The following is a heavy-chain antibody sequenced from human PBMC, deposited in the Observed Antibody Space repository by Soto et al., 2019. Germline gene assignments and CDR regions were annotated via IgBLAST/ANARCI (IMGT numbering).Heavy chain of an antibody. J-gene: IGHJ4*02. CDR2: IYYSGRT. D-gene: IGHD3-9*01. CDR1: GGSIAIGGYY. Sequence: SETLSLTCSVSGGSIAIGGYYWSWIRRHPWKGLEWIGYIYYSGRTYYNPSLKSRLTISVDTSKNQFSLRLSSVTAADTAVYYCARVKDYYISIDYWGRGALVNVSS. V-gene: IGHV4-31*03. CDR3: ARVKDYYISIDY.